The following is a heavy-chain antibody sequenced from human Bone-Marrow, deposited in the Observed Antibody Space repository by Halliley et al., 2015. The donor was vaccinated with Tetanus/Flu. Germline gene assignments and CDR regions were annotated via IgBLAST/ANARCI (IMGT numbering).Heavy chain of an antibody. CDR3: AGEIYGGTDSHQY. CDR1: GFIFSSYS. CDR2: IHSTGTYI. Sequence: SLRLSCAGSGFIFSSYSMNWVRQAPGKGLEWVSSIHSTGTYIYYADSVKGRFTISRDNVGNSLYLDMSSLKPEDSAIYFCAGEIYGGTDSHQYWGQGTQVTVSS. V-gene: IGHV3-21*01. D-gene: IGHD3-10*01. J-gene: IGHJ1*01.